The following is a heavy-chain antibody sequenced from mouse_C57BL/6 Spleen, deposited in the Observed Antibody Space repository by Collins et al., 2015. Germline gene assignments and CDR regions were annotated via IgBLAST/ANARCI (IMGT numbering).Heavy chain of an antibody. Sequence: QIQLVQSGPELKKPGETVKISCKASRYTFTTYGMSWVKQAPGKGLKWMGWINTYSGVPTYADDFKGRFAFSLETSASTAYLQINNLKNEDTATYFCARHLRTGTGWYFDVWGTGTTVTVSS. CDR3: ARHLRTGTGWYFDV. J-gene: IGHJ1*03. CDR1: RYTFTTYG. CDR2: INTYSGVP. D-gene: IGHD4-1*01. V-gene: IGHV9-3*01.